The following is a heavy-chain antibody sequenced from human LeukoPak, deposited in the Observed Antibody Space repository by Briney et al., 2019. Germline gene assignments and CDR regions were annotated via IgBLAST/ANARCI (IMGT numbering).Heavy chain of an antibody. CDR1: GFTFTSYD. V-gene: IGHV7-4-1*02. J-gene: IGHJ3*02. CDR2: INTKTRNP. D-gene: IGHD1-26*01. CDR3: AKGPGIVGAGGAFDI. Sequence: GASVKVSCKASGFTFTSYDINWVRQAAGQGLEWMGWINTKTRNPMYAQGFTGRFVFSLDTSVSTAYLQISSLKAEDTAVYYCAKGPGIVGAGGAFDIWGQGTMVTVSS.